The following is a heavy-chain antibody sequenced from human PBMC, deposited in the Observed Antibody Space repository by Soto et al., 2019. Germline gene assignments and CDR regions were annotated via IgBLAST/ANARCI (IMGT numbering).Heavy chain of an antibody. CDR3: ARVWGGAFDI. V-gene: IGHV4-59*01. Sequence: SETLSLTCTVSGVSISSYYWSWIRQPPGKGLEWIGYIYYSGSTNYNPSLKSRVTISVDTSKNQFSLKLSSVTAADTAVYYCARVWGGAFDIWGQGTMVTVSS. CDR2: IYYSGST. CDR1: GVSISSYY. J-gene: IGHJ3*02. D-gene: IGHD3-10*01.